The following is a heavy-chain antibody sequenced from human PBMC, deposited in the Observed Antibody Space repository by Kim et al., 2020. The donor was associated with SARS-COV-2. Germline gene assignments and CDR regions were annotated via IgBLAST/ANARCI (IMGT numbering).Heavy chain of an antibody. CDR3: ASSERRWELLHDY. J-gene: IGHJ4*02. CDR2: INHSGST. V-gene: IGHV4-34*01. Sequence: SETLSLTCAVYGGSFSGYYWSWIRQPPGQGLEWIGEINHSGSTNYNPSLKRRVTISVDTSKNQFSLKLSSVTASDTAVYYCASSERRWELLHDYWGQGTLVTVSS. D-gene: IGHD1-26*01. CDR1: GGSFSGYY.